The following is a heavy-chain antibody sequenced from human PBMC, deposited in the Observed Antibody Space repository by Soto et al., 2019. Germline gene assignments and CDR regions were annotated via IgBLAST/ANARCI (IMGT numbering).Heavy chain of an antibody. CDR2: INHSGST. V-gene: IGHV4-34*01. J-gene: IGHJ4*02. Sequence: QVQLQQWGAGLLKPSETLSLTCAVYDGSFSGYYWSWIRQPPGKGLEWIGEINHSGSTNYNPSLKSRVIISGDASKNRFTLKLISVTAADTAVYYGARAGESSGYYWRAFDYWGQGTLVTVSS. CDR3: ARAGESSGYYWRAFDY. CDR1: DGSFSGYY. D-gene: IGHD3-22*01.